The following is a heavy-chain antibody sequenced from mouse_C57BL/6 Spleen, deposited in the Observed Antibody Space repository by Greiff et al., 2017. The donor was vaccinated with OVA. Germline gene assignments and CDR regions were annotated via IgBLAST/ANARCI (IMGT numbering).Heavy chain of an antibody. CDR1: GYTFTSYG. J-gene: IGHJ4*01. D-gene: IGHD3-3*01. CDR2: MYPRSGNT. CDR3: ASNPRGRDYAMDY. V-gene: IGHV1-81*01. Sequence: VQLQQSGAELARPGASVKLSCKASGYTFTSYGISWVKQRTGQGLGWIGEMYPRSGNTYYNEKFKGKATLTANKSSSTAYMELRSLTSEDSAVYYCASNPRGRDYAMDYWGQGTSVTVSS.